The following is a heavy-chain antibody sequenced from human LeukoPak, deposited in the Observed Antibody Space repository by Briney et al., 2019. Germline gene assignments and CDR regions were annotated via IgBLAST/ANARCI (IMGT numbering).Heavy chain of an antibody. CDR1: GGTFRSFA. CDR2: IIPIFRTA. CDR3: ARALRYYSDSSGYAFDY. D-gene: IGHD3-22*01. J-gene: IGHJ4*02. Sequence: GASVKVSCKASGGTFRSFAISWVRQAPGQGLEWMGGIIPIFRTANYAQKFQGRVTITADESTGTAYMELSSLRSEDTAVYYCARALRYYSDSSGYAFDYWGQGTLVTVSS. V-gene: IGHV1-69*13.